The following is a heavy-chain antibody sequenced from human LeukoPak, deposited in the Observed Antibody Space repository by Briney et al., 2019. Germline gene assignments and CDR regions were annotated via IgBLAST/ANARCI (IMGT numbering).Heavy chain of an antibody. J-gene: IGHJ4*02. Sequence: ASVKVSCKASGYTFTNYDINWVRQATGQGLEWMGRINPNSGGTNYAQKFQGRVTMTRDTSISTAYMELSRLRSDDTAVYYCAREGRYSYGKPFDYWGQGTLVTVSS. CDR3: AREGRYSYGKPFDY. CDR2: INPNSGGT. D-gene: IGHD5-18*01. CDR1: GYTFTNYD. V-gene: IGHV1-2*06.